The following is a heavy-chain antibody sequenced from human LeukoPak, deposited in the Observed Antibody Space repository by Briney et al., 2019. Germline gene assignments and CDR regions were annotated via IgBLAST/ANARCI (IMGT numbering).Heavy chain of an antibody. J-gene: IGHJ4*02. V-gene: IGHV3-30*18. CDR1: GFTFSDYY. CDR2: ISYDGSNK. CDR3: AKDHSSSYFDY. Sequence: GGSLRLSCAASGFTFSDYYMSWIRQAPGKGLEWVAVISYDGSNKYYADSVKGRFTISRDNSKNTLYLQMNSLRAEDTAVYYCAKDHSSSYFDYWGQGTLVTVSS. D-gene: IGHD6-6*01.